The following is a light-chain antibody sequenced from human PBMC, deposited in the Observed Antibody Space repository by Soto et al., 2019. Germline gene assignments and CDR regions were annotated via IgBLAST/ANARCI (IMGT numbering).Light chain of an antibody. CDR2: LNSDGSH. CDR1: SGHSSYA. V-gene: IGLV4-69*01. CDR3: QTWGTGIRV. J-gene: IGLJ3*02. Sequence: QLVLTQSPSASASLGASVKLTCTLSSGHSSYAIAWHQQQPEKGPRYLMKLNSDGSHSKGDGIPDRFSGSSSGAERYLTISGLPSEDEADYYCQTWGTGIRVFGGGTKLTVL.